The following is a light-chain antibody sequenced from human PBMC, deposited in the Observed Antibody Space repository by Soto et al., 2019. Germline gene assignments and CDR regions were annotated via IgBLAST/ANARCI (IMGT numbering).Light chain of an antibody. CDR3: QSYDSSLSVEV. J-gene: IGLJ3*02. CDR1: SSNIGAGYD. Sequence: QSVLTQPPSVSGAPGQRVTISCTGSSSNIGAGYDVHWYQQLPGTAPKLLIYGNSNRPSGVPDRFSGSKSGTSASLAITGLQAEDEAHYYCQSYDSSLSVEVFGGGTKLTVL. CDR2: GNS. V-gene: IGLV1-40*01.